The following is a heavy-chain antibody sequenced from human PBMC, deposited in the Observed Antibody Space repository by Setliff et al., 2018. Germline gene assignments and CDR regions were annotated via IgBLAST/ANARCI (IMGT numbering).Heavy chain of an antibody. J-gene: IGHJ4*02. D-gene: IGHD3-22*01. CDR1: GYTLTELS. V-gene: IGHV1-24*01. Sequence: ASVKVSCKVSGYTLTELSRHWVRQAPGKGLEWMGGFDPEDGETIYAQKFQGRVTMTTNTSINTAYMELSSLRSEDTAVYYCARDLGYYDSSGYYEGWGQGTLVTVPQ. CDR2: FDPEDGET. CDR3: ARDLGYYDSSGYYEG.